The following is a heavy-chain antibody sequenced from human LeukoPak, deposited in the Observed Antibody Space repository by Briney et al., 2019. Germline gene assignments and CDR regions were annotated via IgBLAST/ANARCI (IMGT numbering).Heavy chain of an antibody. CDR2: MYPGDSDT. J-gene: IGHJ4*02. D-gene: IGHD4-17*01. CDR3: ARGDYGDFRVFYTLFDY. V-gene: IGHV5-51*01. Sequence: GESLNISCQGSRYTFTNYWIGWVRHMPGKGLEWKGIMYPGDSDTRYSPSFQGQVTISADKSISTAYLQWSSLKASDTAMYYCARGDYGDFRVFYTLFDYWGQGTLVTVSS. CDR1: RYTFTNYW.